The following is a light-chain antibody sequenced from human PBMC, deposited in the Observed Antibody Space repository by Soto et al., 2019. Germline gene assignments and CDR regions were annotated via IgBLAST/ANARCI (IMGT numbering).Light chain of an antibody. CDR2: DAS. V-gene: IGKV1-5*01. CDR1: QSISDW. CDR3: QQYNNYST. Sequence: DIQMTQSPSTLSASVGDRVTITCRASQSISDWLAWFQLKPGKAPKLLIYDASSLESGVASRFSGSGCGTEFTLTIIILQPDDFATYYCQQYNNYSTFAQVTKVDIK. J-gene: IGKJ1*01.